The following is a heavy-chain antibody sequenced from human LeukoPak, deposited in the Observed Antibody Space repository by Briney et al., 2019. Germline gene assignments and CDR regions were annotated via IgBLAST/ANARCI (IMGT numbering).Heavy chain of an antibody. CDR2: IYYSGST. Sequence: SETLSLTCTVSGGSISSYYWSWIRQPPGKGLEWIGYIYYSGSTNYNPSLKSRVTISVDTSKNQFSLKLSSVAAADTAVYYCARGGERQDFWSGYGLHYYGMDVWGQGTTVTVSS. V-gene: IGHV4-59*01. J-gene: IGHJ6*02. D-gene: IGHD3-3*01. CDR3: ARGGERQDFWSGYGLHYYGMDV. CDR1: GGSISSYY.